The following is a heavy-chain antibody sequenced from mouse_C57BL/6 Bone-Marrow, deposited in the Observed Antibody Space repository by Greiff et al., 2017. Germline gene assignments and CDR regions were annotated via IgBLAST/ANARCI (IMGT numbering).Heavy chain of an antibody. V-gene: IGHV2-9-1*01. CDR1: GFSLTSYA. CDR3: ARTEYGSSYGGFAD. J-gene: IGHJ3*01. CDR2: IWTGGGT. Sequence: VQLQESGPGLVAPSQSLSITCTVSGFSLTSYAISWVRQPPGKGLEWLGVIWTGGGTNYNSALKSRLSISKDNSKSQVSLKMNSLQTDDTARYYCARTEYGSSYGGFADWGQGTLVTVSA. D-gene: IGHD1-1*01.